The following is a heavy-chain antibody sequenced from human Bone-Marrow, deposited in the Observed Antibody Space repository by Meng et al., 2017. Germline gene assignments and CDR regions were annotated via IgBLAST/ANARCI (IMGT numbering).Heavy chain of an antibody. CDR2: ISFHGSTK. CDR3: ARAMVRGVIFNWFDP. V-gene: IGHV3-30*15. J-gene: IGHJ5*02. D-gene: IGHD3-10*01. CDR1: GFTFSSHA. Sequence: GGSLRLSCAASGFTFSSHAMHWVRQAPGKGLEWVALISFHGSTKYYADSVKGRFTISRDNSKNTLYLQMSSLRTEDTAVYYCARAMVRGVIFNWFDPWGQGTLVTVSS.